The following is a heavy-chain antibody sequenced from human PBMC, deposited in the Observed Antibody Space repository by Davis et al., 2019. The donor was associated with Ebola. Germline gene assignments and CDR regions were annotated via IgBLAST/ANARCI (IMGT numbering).Heavy chain of an antibody. V-gene: IGHV1-18*01. D-gene: IGHD2-21*01. CDR1: GYTFTSYG. Sequence: ASVKVSCKASGYTFTSYGISWVRQAPGQGLEWMGWISAYNGNTNYAQKLQGRVTMTTDTSTSTAYMELRSLRSDDTAVYYCARVIGDFYYYGMDVWGQGTTVTVSS. CDR3: ARVIGDFYYYGMDV. J-gene: IGHJ6*02. CDR2: ISAYNGNT.